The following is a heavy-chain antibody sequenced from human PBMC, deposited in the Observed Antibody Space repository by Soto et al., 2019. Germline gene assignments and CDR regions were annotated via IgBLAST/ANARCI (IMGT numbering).Heavy chain of an antibody. Sequence: ASVKVSCKASGYTFTGYGISWVRQAPGQGLEGMGWISAYNGNTNYAQKLQGRVTMTTDTSTSTAYMELRSLRSDDTAVYYCARQMLYYDFWSGHSPHSYGMDVWGQGSRVTVS. V-gene: IGHV1-18*01. J-gene: IGHJ6*02. CDR2: ISAYNGNT. CDR3: ARQMLYYDFWSGHSPHSYGMDV. D-gene: IGHD3-3*01. CDR1: GYTFTGYG.